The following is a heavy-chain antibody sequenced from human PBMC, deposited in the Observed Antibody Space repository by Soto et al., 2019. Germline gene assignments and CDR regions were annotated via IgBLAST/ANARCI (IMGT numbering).Heavy chain of an antibody. CDR2: MNPNSGNT. CDR1: GYTFTSYD. Sequence: ASVKVSCKASGYTFTSYDINWVRQATGQGLEWMGWMNPNSGNTGYAQKFQGRVTMTRNTSISTAYMELSSLRSEDTAVFYCARGRTAARGKSFFDYWGQGTPVTVSS. D-gene: IGHD6-6*01. CDR3: ARGRTAARGKSFFDY. V-gene: IGHV1-8*01. J-gene: IGHJ4*02.